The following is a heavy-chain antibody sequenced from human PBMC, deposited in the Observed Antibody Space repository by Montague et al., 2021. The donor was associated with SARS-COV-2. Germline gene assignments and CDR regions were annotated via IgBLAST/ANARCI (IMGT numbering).Heavy chain of an antibody. J-gene: IGHJ4*02. CDR3: VRPPPYAGSNGPPDF. V-gene: IGHV4-59*08. CDR1: GVSVTVYY. Sequence: SETLSLTCTVSGVSVTVYYWSWIRQPPGKGLEWVGDVLYNKGTNFNPSLKSRVAISVDTSKNQFSLRLTSVTAADTALYYCVRPPPYAGSNGPPDFWDQGTLVTVSS. CDR2: VLYNKGT. D-gene: IGHD3-10*01.